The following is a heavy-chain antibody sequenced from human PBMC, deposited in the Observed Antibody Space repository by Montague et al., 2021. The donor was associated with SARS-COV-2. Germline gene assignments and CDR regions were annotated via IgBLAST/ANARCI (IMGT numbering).Heavy chain of an antibody. Sequence: SETLSLTCAVDGGSLSAYYWSWVRQPPGKGLEWIGEINHYGNTNYNPSLKSRVTISVDTSNNQFSLKLTSVTAADTAVYYCARGLVHNEGGDYWGQGTLVTVSS. V-gene: IGHV4-34*01. CDR3: ARGLVHNEGGDY. CDR2: INHYGNT. CDR1: GGSLSAYY. J-gene: IGHJ4*02. D-gene: IGHD2-8*02.